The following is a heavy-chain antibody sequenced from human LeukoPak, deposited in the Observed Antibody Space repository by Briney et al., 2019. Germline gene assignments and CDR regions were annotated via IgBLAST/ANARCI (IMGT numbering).Heavy chain of an antibody. CDR2: IYYSGST. CDR1: GGSISSYY. J-gene: IGHJ4*02. V-gene: IGHV4-59*01. D-gene: IGHD3-10*01. Sequence: NTSETLSLTCTVSGGSISSYYWSWIRQPPGKGLEWIGYIYYSGSTNYNPSLKSRVTISVDTSKNQFSLKLSSVTAADTAVYYCARVDYGSGSYYLDYWGQGTLVTVSS. CDR3: ARVDYGSGSYYLDY.